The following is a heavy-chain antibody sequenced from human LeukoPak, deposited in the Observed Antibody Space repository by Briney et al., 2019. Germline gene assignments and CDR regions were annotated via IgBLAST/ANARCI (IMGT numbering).Heavy chain of an antibody. D-gene: IGHD6-13*01. CDR1: GYTFTGYY. Sequence: ASVKVSCKASGYTFTGYYMHWVRQAPGQGLEWMGIINPSGGSTSYAQKFQGRVTMTRDTSTSTVYMELSSLRSEDTAVYYCARSGGASSPRLYYYGMDVWGQGTTVTVSS. CDR2: INPSGGST. CDR3: ARSGGASSPRLYYYGMDV. J-gene: IGHJ6*02. V-gene: IGHV1-46*01.